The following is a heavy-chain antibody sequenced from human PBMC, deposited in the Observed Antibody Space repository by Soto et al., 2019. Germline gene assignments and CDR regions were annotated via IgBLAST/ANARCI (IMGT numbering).Heavy chain of an antibody. CDR2: IYYSGST. CDR3: ARVFLVRGIIDFDY. V-gene: IGHV4-30-4*01. D-gene: IGHD3-10*01. CDR1: GGSISTGDYY. J-gene: IGHJ4*02. Sequence: QVQLQESGPGLVKPSQTLSLTCTVSGGSISTGDYYWSWIRQPPRKGLEWIGYIYYSGSTYYNPSLKSRVMISVDTSKNQFSLKLSSVTAADTAVYYCARVFLVRGIIDFDYWGQGTLVTVSS.